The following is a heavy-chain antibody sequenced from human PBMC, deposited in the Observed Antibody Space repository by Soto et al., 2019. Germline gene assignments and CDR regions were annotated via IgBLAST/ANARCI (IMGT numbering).Heavy chain of an antibody. CDR3: ARIAASGRGWDV. Sequence: EVQLVESGGGLVQPGGSLRLSCVDSGFTFSSYWMSWVRQAPVKGLEWVGNIKQDGSEENYVDSVKGRFTISRDNAKNSMYLQMNSLRVEDTAGYYCARIAASGRGWDVWGQGTTVGVSS. D-gene: IGHD6-13*01. V-gene: IGHV3-7*01. J-gene: IGHJ6*02. CDR2: IKQDGSEE. CDR1: GFTFSSYW.